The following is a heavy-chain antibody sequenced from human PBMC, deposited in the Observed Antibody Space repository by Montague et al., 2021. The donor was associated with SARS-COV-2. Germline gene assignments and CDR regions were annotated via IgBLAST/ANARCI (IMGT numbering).Heavy chain of an antibody. Sequence: SETLSLTCTFSGGSISSSSYYWAWIRQPPGKGLEWIGSIYYRGSTYYNPSLKSRVFISVDTSKNQLSLTLTSVTAADTAVYYCATQEDPSGWIPGPFDFWGQGTLLSVSS. V-gene: IGHV4-39*01. CDR3: ATQEDPSGWIPGPFDF. J-gene: IGHJ4*02. CDR1: GGSISSSSYY. D-gene: IGHD6-19*01. CDR2: IYYRGST.